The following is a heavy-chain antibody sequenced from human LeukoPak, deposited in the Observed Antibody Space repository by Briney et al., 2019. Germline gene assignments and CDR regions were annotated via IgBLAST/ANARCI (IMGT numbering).Heavy chain of an antibody. CDR3: ARGVAEAYNWFDP. D-gene: IGHD6-13*01. J-gene: IGHJ5*02. CDR2: INHDGSST. Sequence: GGSLRLSCATSGFTFTTFWMHWVRQAPGKGLVWVSRINHDGSSTNYADSVKGRFTISRDNAKNTVYLQMNSLRAEDTAVYYCARGVAEAYNWFDPWGQGTLVTVSS. V-gene: IGHV3-74*01. CDR1: GFTFTTFW.